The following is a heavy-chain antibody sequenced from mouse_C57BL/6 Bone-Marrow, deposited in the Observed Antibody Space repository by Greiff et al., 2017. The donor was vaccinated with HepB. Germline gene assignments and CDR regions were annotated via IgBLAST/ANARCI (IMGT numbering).Heavy chain of an antibody. J-gene: IGHJ3*01. V-gene: IGHV1-81*01. CDR3: ARSSWDEWFAY. CDR1: GYTFTSYG. D-gene: IGHD4-1*01. Sequence: QVQLKESGAELARPGASVKLSCKASGYTFTSYGISWVKQRTGQGLEWIGEIYPRSGNTYYNEKFKGKATLTADKSSSTAHMELRSLTSEDSAVYFCARSSWDEWFAYWGQGTLVTVSA. CDR2: IYPRSGNT.